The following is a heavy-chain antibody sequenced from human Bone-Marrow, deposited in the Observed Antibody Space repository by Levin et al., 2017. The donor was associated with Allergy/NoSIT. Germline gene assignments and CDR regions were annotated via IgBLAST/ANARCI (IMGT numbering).Heavy chain of an antibody. J-gene: IGHJ6*02. D-gene: IGHD2-15*01. CDR1: GFTFSSYA. Sequence: GESLKISCAASGFTFSSYAMHWVRQAPGKGLEWVAVISYDGSNKYYADSVKGRFTISRDNSKNTLYLQMNSLRAEDTAVYYCARDRGCGGSCYGADTRYYYDYGMDVWGQGTTVTVSS. CDR3: ARDRGCGGSCYGADTRYYYDYGMDV. V-gene: IGHV3-30*04. CDR2: ISYDGSNK.